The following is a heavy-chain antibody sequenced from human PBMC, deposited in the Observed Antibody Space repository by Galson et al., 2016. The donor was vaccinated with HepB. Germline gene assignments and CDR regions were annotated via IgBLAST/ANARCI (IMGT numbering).Heavy chain of an antibody. CDR3: SRDIAPTSYDSSGYYYFDY. CDR1: GLTFGDYA. CDR2: IRSKRYAGTT. V-gene: IGHV3-49*03. Sequence: SLRLSCATSGLTFGDYAMGWFRQALGKGLEWVGFIRSKRYAGTTEYAASVKGRFTISRDDSESSAYLQINSLKTEDTAVYFCSRDIAPTSYDSSGYYYFDYWGQGALVTVSS. J-gene: IGHJ4*02. D-gene: IGHD3-22*01.